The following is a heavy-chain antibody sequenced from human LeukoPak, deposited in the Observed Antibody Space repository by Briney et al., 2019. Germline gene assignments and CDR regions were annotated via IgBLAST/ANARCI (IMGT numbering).Heavy chain of an antibody. Sequence: SETLSLTCTVSGGSISSSSYYWGWNRQPPGKGLEWIGSIYYSGSTYYNPSLKSRVTISVDTSKNQFSLKLSSVTAADTAVYYCARGPTPAAGVFDYWGQGTLVTVSS. J-gene: IGHJ4*02. D-gene: IGHD6-13*01. CDR2: IYYSGST. CDR1: GGSISSSSYY. V-gene: IGHV4-39*01. CDR3: ARGPTPAAGVFDY.